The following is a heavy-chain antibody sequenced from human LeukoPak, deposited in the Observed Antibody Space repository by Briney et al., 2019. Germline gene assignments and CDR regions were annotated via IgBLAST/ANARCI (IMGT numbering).Heavy chain of an antibody. Sequence: TGGSLRLSCAASGFTFSNYGMHWVRQAPGKGLEWVAFIRYDGSNKYYADSVKGRFTISRDNSKNTLYLQMNSLRPADTAVYYCARPQLKYYDSSGYYFSHWGQGTLVTVSS. CDR2: IRYDGSNK. CDR3: ARPQLKYYDSSGYYFSH. J-gene: IGHJ4*02. D-gene: IGHD3-22*01. CDR1: GFTFSNYG. V-gene: IGHV3-30*02.